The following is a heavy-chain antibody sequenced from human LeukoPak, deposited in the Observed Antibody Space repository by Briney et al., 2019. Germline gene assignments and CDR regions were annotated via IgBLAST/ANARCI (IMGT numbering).Heavy chain of an antibody. CDR3: ARDGPGYSFDY. CDR1: GFTFSGFE. J-gene: IGHJ4*02. V-gene: IGHV3-48*03. D-gene: IGHD5-18*01. CDR2: ISTSGGTI. Sequence: GGSLRLSCAASGFTFSGFEMNWVRQAPGKGLEWVSCISTSGGTIYSADSVKGRFTFSRDNARNSLYLQMNSLRAEDTAVYYCARDGPGYSFDYWGQGTLVTVSS.